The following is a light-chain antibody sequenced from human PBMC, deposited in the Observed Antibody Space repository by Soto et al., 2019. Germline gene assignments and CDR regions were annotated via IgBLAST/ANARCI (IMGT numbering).Light chain of an antibody. V-gene: IGKV1-5*03. CDR1: QSISSW. J-gene: IGKJ1*01. CDR2: KAS. Sequence: DIQMTQSPSTLSASVGDRVTITCRASQSISSWLAWYQQKPGKAPKLLIYKASSLESGVPSRFSGSGSGTEFTLTSSSLQPDEFATYYCQQYNSHGTFGQGTKVEIK. CDR3: QQYNSHGT.